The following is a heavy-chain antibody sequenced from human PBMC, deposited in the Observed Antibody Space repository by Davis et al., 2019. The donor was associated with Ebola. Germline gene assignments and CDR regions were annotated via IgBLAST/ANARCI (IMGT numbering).Heavy chain of an antibody. CDR2: IYYSGST. D-gene: IGHD3-16*01. CDR3: ASPRGTADYGGAFDI. Sequence: MPSETLSLTCTVSGSSLSSSSYYWGWIRQPPGKGLEWIGSIYYSGSTYYNPSLKSRVTISVDTSKNQFSLKLSSVTAADTAVYYCASPRGTADYGGAFDIWGQGTMVTVSS. J-gene: IGHJ3*02. V-gene: IGHV4-39*01. CDR1: GSSLSSSSYY.